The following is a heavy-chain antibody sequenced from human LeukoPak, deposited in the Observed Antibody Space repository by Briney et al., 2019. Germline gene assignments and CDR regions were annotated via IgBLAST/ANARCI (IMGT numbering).Heavy chain of an antibody. V-gene: IGHV3-23*01. J-gene: IGHJ4*02. Sequence: GGSLRLSCAASGFTFSNYAMSWVRQAPGKGLEWVSGIGSGGRTYYADSVKGRFTISRDNSKNTLHLQMNSLRAEDTAVYYCAKVFSSSGWYYFDYWGQGTLVTVSS. CDR3: AKVFSSSGWYYFDY. CDR1: GFTFSNYA. CDR2: IGSGGRT. D-gene: IGHD6-19*01.